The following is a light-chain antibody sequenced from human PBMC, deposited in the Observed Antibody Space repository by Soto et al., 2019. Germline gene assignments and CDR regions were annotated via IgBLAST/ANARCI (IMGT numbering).Light chain of an antibody. Sequence: EIVLTQSPGTLSFSPGERATPPCRASQTGRNNYLAWYQQQPGQAPRLLIYDASSRATGIPDRFSGGGSGTDFTLTISRLEPEDFAVYYCQQYGSSGTFGQGTKVDI. CDR3: QQYGSSGT. V-gene: IGKV3-20*01. J-gene: IGKJ1*01. CDR2: DAS. CDR1: QTGRNNY.